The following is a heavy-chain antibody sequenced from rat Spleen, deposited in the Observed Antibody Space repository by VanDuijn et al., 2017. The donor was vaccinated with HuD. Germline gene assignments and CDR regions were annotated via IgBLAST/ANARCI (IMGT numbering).Heavy chain of an antibody. Sequence: QVQLKESGPGLVQPSQTLSLTCTVSGFSLTTHSVHWVRQPPGKGLEWMGVMWRGGSTEYNSALKSRLSISRDTSKNHVFLKMNSLQSEDTATYHCARAPGNGYVMDAWGQGASVTVSS. V-gene: IGHV2-45*01. CDR2: MWRGGST. J-gene: IGHJ4*01. CDR3: ARAPGNGYVMDA. D-gene: IGHD5-1*01. CDR1: GFSLTTHS.